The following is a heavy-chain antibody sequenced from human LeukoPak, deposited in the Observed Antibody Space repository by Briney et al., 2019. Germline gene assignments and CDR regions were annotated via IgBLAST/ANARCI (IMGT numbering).Heavy chain of an antibody. CDR1: GFTFSSYS. Sequence: GGPLRLSCAASGFTFSSYSMNWVRQAPGKGLEWVSSISSSSSYIYYADSVKGRFTISRDNAKNSLYLQMNSLRAEDTAVYYCARDRWPYSGSSGTNMDVWGKGTTVTVSS. CDR2: ISSSSSYI. V-gene: IGHV3-21*01. CDR3: ARDRWPYSGSSGTNMDV. J-gene: IGHJ6*03. D-gene: IGHD6-6*01.